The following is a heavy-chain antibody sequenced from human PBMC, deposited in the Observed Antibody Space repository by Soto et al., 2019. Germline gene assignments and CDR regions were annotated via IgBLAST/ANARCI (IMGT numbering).Heavy chain of an antibody. CDR1: GVSLTTDWVG. CDR2: IYWNYEK. CDR3: AHRATVPSGLN. J-gene: IGHJ4*02. Sequence: QITLKESGPTLVKPTQTLTLTCTFSGVSLTTDWVGVDWIRQPPGKALEWLGLIYWNYEKRYSPSLQSRLTSTNDPSRHPVARTMTNMYRVDTATYYCAHRATVPSGLNRGQGTMVTVSS. V-gene: IGHV2-5*01. D-gene: IGHD4-4*01.